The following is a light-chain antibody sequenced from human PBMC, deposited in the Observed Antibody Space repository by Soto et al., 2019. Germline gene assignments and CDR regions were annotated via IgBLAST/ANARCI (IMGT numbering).Light chain of an antibody. Sequence: EIVLTQSPGTLSLSPGESATLSCRASQSIRSSYLAWYQQTPGQAPTLLIYDASSRAAGIPDRFSGSGSGTDFTRTISGLEPEDFGVYYCQQYGGSPRTFGQGPKVEIK. CDR2: DAS. J-gene: IGKJ1*01. V-gene: IGKV3-20*01. CDR3: QQYGGSPRT. CDR1: QSIRSSY.